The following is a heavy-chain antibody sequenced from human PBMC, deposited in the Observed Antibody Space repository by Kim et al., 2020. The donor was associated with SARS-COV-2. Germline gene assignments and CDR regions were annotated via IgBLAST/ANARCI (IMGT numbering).Heavy chain of an antibody. CDR2: IIPILGIA. CDR3: ASLDQQLVRVRYFQH. J-gene: IGHJ1*01. Sequence: SVKVSCKASGGTFSSYAISWVRQAPGQGLEWMGRIIPILGIANYAQKFQGRVTITADKSTSTAYMELSSLRSEDTAVYYCASLDQQLVRVRYFQHWGQGTLVTVAA. CDR1: GGTFSSYA. V-gene: IGHV1-69*04. D-gene: IGHD6-13*01.